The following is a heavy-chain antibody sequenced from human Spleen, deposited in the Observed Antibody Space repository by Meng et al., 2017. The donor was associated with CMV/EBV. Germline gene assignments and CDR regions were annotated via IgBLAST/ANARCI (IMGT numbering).Heavy chain of an antibody. D-gene: IGHD2-2*02. V-gene: IGHV1-46*01. CDR1: GYTFTGYY. J-gene: IGHJ3*02. CDR3: AIGEGYCSSTSCYTTAFDI. CDR2: INPSGGST. Sequence: ASVKVSCKASGYTFTGYYMHWVRQAPGQGLEWMGIINPSGGSTSYAQKFQGRVTMTRDTSTSTVYMELSSLRSEDTAVYYCAIGEGYCSSTSCYTTAFDIWGQGTMVTVSS.